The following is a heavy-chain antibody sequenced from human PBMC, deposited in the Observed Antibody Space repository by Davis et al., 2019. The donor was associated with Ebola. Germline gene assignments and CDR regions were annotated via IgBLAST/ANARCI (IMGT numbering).Heavy chain of an antibody. V-gene: IGHV1-3*01. CDR3: ATVDILLVPAAMPFYYYGMDV. Sequence: AASVKVSCKASGYTFISYVMHWVRQAPGQRLEWMGWINAGNGNTKYSQKFQGRVTITRDTSASTAYMELGRLRSEDTAVYYCATVDILLVPAAMPFYYYGMDVWGQGTTVTVSS. CDR2: INAGNGNT. D-gene: IGHD2-2*01. CDR1: GYTFISYV. J-gene: IGHJ6*02.